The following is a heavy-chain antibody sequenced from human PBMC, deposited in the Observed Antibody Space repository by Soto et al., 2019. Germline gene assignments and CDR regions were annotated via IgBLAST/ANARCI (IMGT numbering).Heavy chain of an antibody. J-gene: IGHJ6*02. CDR1: GFTFRKYV. CDR2: LSSTGGST. CDR3: AKDQGFLEWIPQGGLDV. V-gene: IGHV3-23*01. D-gene: IGHD3-3*01. Sequence: EVQLLESGGGLAQPGGSLRLSCEVSGFTFRKYVMTWVRQAPGKGLKWVSSLSSTGGSTYYAGSVKGRFTVSRDNSKNTLFLQMNSLRAEDTAIYYCAKDQGFLEWIPQGGLDVWGPGTTVAVSS.